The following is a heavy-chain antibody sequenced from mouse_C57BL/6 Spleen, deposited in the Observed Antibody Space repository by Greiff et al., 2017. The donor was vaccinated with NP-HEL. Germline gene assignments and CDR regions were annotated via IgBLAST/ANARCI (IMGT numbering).Heavy chain of an antibody. V-gene: IGHV1-54*01. J-gene: IGHJ4*01. CDR1: GYAFTNYL. CDR2: INPGSGGT. Sequence: VQLQQSGAELVRPGTSVKVSCKASGYAFTNYLIEWVKQRPGQGLEWIGVINPGSGGTNYNEKFKGKATLTADKSSSTAYMQLSSLTSEDSAVYFCARYLLGDAMDYWGQGTSVTVSS. D-gene: IGHD2-10*01. CDR3: ARYLLGDAMDY.